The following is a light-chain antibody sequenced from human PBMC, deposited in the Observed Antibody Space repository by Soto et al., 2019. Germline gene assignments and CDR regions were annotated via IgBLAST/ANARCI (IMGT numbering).Light chain of an antibody. J-gene: IGLJ2*01. CDR1: SSNIGSNY. V-gene: IGLV1-47*01. Sequence: QLVLTQPPSASGTPGQRVTISCSGSSSNIGSNYVYWYQQLPGTVPQLLIYRNSERPSGVPDRFSGSKSGTSASLAISGLRSEDEADYYCAAWDDSLRGVVFGGGTKVTVL. CDR2: RNS. CDR3: AAWDDSLRGVV.